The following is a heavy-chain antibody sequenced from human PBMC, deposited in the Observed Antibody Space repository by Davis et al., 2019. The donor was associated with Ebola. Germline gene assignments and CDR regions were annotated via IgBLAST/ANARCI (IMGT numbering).Heavy chain of an antibody. CDR1: GGSISSSNW. CDR3: ARVPVHSSSWYGYYYYGMDV. J-gene: IGHJ6*02. V-gene: IGHV4-61*01. CDR2: IYYSGST. D-gene: IGHD6-13*01. Sequence: MPSETLSLTCAVSGGSISSSNWWSWIRQPPGKGLEWIGYIYYSGSTNYNPSLKSRVTITVDTYKNQFSLKLSSVTAADTAVYYCARVPVHSSSWYGYYYYGMDVWGQGTTVTVSS.